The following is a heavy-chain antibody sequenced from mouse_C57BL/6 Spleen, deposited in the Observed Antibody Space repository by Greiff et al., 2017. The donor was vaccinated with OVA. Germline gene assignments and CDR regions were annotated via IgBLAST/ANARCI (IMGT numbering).Heavy chain of an antibody. J-gene: IGHJ4*01. Sequence: EVQLQQSGPELVKPGASVKMSCKASGYTFTDYNMHWVKQSHGKSLEWIGYINPNNGGTSYNQKFKGKATLTVYKSSRTAYMELRSLTSEESAVYYCARGAIYCCGSVYAMDYWGQGTTVTVAS. V-gene: IGHV1-22*01. CDR3: ARGAIYCCGSVYAMDY. CDR2: INPNNGGT. D-gene: IGHD1-1*01. CDR1: GYTFTDYN.